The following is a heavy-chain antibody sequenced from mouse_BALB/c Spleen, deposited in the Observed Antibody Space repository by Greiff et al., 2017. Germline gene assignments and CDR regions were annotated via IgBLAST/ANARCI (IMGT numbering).Heavy chain of an antibody. CDR2: ISSGGGST. D-gene: IGHD3-2*01. V-gene: IGHV5-12-1*01. CDR3: ARHDSSGYYFDY. CDR1: GFAFSSYD. Sequence: EVHLVESGGGLVKPGGSLKLSCAASGFAFSSYDMSWVRQTPEKRLEWVAYISSGGGSTYYPDTVKGRFTISRDNAKNTLYLQMSSLKSEDTAMYYCARHDSSGYYFDYWGQGTTLTVSS. J-gene: IGHJ2*01.